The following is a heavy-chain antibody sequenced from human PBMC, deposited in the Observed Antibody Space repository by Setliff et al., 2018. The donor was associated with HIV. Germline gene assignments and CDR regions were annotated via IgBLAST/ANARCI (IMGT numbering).Heavy chain of an antibody. J-gene: IGHJ4*02. Sequence: SGPTLVNPTQTLTLTCTFSGFSLGTSGVGVGWIRQPPGKALEWLARIDWDDDKFHNTSLKTRLTISKDTSKSQVVLTMTNMGPVDTATYYCARASGAYSNSFYFGYWGQGALVTVSS. CDR3: ARASGAYSNSFYFGY. CDR1: GFSLGTSGVG. D-gene: IGHD6-6*01. CDR2: IDWDDDK. V-gene: IGHV2-70*04.